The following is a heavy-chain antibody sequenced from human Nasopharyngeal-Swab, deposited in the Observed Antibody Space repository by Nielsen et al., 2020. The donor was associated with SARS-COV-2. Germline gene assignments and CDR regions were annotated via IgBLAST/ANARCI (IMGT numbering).Heavy chain of an antibody. V-gene: IGHV3-33*01. CDR1: GFTFSSYG. J-gene: IGHJ6*02. Sequence: GESLKISCAASGFTFSSYGMHWVRQAPGTGLEWVAVIWYDGSNKYYADSVKGRFTISRDNSKNTLYLQMNSLRAEDTAVYYCARDEAVAQLSYYGMDVWGQGTTVTVSS. CDR2: IWYDGSNK. D-gene: IGHD6-19*01. CDR3: ARDEAVAQLSYYGMDV.